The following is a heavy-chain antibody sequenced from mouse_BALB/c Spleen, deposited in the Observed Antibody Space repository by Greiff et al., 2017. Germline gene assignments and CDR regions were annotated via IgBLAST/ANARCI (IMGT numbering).Heavy chain of an antibody. V-gene: IGHV5-12-2*01. D-gene: IGHD1-1*01. J-gene: IGHJ2*01. CDR3: ARLGVVAHFDY. CDR1: GFTFSSYT. Sequence: EVQGVESGGGLVQPGGSLKLSCAASGFTFSSYTMSWVRQTPEKRLEWVAYISNGGGSTYYPDTVKGRFTISRDNAKNTLYLQMSSLKSEDTAMYYCARLGVVAHFDYWGQGTTLTVSS. CDR2: ISNGGGST.